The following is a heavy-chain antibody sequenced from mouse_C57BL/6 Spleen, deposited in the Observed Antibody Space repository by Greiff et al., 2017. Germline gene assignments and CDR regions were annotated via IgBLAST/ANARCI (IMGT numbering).Heavy chain of an antibody. CDR2: ISSGSSTI. Sequence: EVHLVESGGGLVKPGGSLKLSCAASGFTFSDYGMHWVRQAPEKGLEWVAYISSGSSTIYYADTVKGRFTISRDNAKNTLFLQMTSLRSEDTAMYYCARGRPAFFDYWGQGTTLTGSS. CDR3: ARGRPAFFDY. V-gene: IGHV5-17*01. J-gene: IGHJ2*01. CDR1: GFTFSDYG.